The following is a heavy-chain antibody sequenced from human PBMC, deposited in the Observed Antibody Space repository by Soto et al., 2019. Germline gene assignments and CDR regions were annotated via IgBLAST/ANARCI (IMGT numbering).Heavy chain of an antibody. J-gene: IGHJ6*02. CDR2: ISYDGSNK. V-gene: IGHV3-30-3*01. CDR3: ARDDGSGSFYYYYGMDV. Sequence: HPGGSLRLSCAASGFTFSSYAMHWVRQAPGKGLEWVAVISYDGSNKYYADSVKGRFTISRDNSKNTLYLQMNSLGAEDTAVYYCARDDGSGSFYYYYGMDVWGQGTTVTVSS. CDR1: GFTFSSYA. D-gene: IGHD3-10*01.